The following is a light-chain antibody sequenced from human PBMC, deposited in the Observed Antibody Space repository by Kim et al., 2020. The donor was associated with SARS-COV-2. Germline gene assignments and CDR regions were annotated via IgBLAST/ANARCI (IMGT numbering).Light chain of an antibody. J-gene: IGLJ2*01. V-gene: IGLV1-51*01. CDR2: DTD. CDR3: GTWDNSLSGAV. CDR1: SSNIGRNH. Sequence: QSVLTQPPSVSAASGQKVTISCSGSSSNIGRNHVSWYQQFPGTAPKLLIYDTDKRPSAIPDRFSGSKSGTSATLGIAGLQTGDEADYYCGTWDNSLSGAVFGGGTKVTVL.